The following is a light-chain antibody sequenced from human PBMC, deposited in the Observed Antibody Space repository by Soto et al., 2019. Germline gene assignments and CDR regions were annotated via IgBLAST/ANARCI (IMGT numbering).Light chain of an antibody. CDR2: DVS. V-gene: IGLV2-14*01. J-gene: IGLJ1*01. Sequence: QSVLTQPASVSGSPGQWITISCTGTSSDVGVYNYVSWYQQHPGKAPKLMIYDVSNRPSGVSNRFSGSKSGNTASLTISGLQAEDEADYYCSSYTSSSTYVFGTGTKVTVL. CDR1: SSDVGVYNY. CDR3: SSYTSSSTYV.